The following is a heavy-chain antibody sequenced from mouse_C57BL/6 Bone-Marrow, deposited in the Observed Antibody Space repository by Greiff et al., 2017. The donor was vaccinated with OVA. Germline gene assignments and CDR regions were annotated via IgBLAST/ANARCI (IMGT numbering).Heavy chain of an antibody. Sequence: LQESGPELVKPGASVKISCKASGYAFSSSWMNWVKQRPGKGLEWIGRIYPGDGDTNYNGKFKGKATLTADKSSSTAYMQLSSLTSEDSAVYFCARRDYLYAMDYWGQGTSVTVSS. CDR1: GYAFSSSW. CDR2: IYPGDGDT. D-gene: IGHD2-4*01. CDR3: ARRDYLYAMDY. J-gene: IGHJ4*01. V-gene: IGHV1-82*01.